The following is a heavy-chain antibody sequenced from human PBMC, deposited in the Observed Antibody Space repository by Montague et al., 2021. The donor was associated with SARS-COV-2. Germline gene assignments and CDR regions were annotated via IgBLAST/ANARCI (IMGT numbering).Heavy chain of an antibody. Sequence: SETLSLTCAVYGGSFSGYYWSWIRQPPGKGLEWIGEINHSGSTNYNPSLKSRVTISVDTSKNQFSLKLSSVTAADTAVYYCARAPESGHSIDYWGQGTLVTVSS. CDR2: INHSGST. CDR3: ARAPESGHSIDY. V-gene: IGHV4-34*01. CDR1: GGSFSGYY. J-gene: IGHJ4*02.